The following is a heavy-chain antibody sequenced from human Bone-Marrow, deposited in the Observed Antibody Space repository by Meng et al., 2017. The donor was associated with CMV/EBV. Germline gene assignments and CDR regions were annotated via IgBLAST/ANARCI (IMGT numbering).Heavy chain of an antibody. CDR1: GYTFTSYA. Sequence: ASVKVSCKASGYTFTSYAMNWVRHAPGQGLEWMGWINTNTGNPTYAQGFTGRFVFSLDTSVSTAYLQICSLKAEDTAVYYCARDRAIAVAGYYYYYGMDVWGQGTTVTVSS. CDR2: INTNTGNP. V-gene: IGHV7-4-1*01. D-gene: IGHD6-19*01. CDR3: ARDRAIAVAGYYYYYGMDV. J-gene: IGHJ6*02.